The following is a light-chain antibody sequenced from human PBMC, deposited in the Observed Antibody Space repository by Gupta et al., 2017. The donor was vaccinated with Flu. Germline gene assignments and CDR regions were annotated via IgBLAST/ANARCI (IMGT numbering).Light chain of an antibody. CDR2: EVS. Sequence: DAVLTQSPLSLTVTLGQPASISCRSSQSLVFSDGSTYLNWFHQRPGQSPRRLIYEVSNRHSGVPDRLSGSGSGTDFTLKISRVEAEDVGVYYCRQGTHWPGGFGKGTKLEIK. V-gene: IGKV2-30*01. J-gene: IGKJ2*03. CDR3: RQGTHWPGG. CDR1: QSLVFSDGSTY.